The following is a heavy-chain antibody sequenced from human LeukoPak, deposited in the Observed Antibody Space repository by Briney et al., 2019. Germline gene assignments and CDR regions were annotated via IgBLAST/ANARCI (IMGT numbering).Heavy chain of an antibody. CDR1: GFTFSSYG. V-gene: IGHV3-33*01. CDR2: IWYDGSNK. Sequence: GGSLRLSCAASGFTFSSYGMHWVRQAPGKGLEWVAVIWYDGSNKYYADSVKGRFTISRDNSKNTLYLQMNSLRAEDTAVCYCARDRYTPYYFDYWGQGTLVTVSS. CDR3: ARDRYTPYYFDY. J-gene: IGHJ4*02. D-gene: IGHD3-16*02.